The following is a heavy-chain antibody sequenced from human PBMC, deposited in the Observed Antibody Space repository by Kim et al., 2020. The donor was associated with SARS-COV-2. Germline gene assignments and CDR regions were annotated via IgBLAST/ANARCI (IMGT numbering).Heavy chain of an antibody. CDR1: GFTFDDYA. V-gene: IGHV3-9*01. J-gene: IGHJ4*02. Sequence: GGSLRLSCAASGFTFDDYAMHWVRQAPGKGLEWVSGISWNSGSIGYADSVKGRFTISRDNAKNSLYLQMNSLRAEDTALYYCAKGGYGGNSPGTHWGQGTLVTVSS. CDR3: AKGGYGGNSPGTH. D-gene: IGHD4-17*01. CDR2: ISWNSGSI.